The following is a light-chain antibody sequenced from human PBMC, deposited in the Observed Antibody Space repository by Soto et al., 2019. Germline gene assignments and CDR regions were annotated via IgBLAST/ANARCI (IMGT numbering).Light chain of an antibody. J-gene: IGLJ3*02. V-gene: IGLV7-46*01. CDR3: FLSQSGDRL. CDR1: TGGVTSGHW. Sequence: QAVVTQEPSLTVSPGGTVTLTCGSSTGGVTSGHWPYWIQQKPGQAPRTLIYDTYSKHSWTPGRFSGSIVGGKAALTLSGAQPEDEADYYCFLSQSGDRLFGGGTQLTV. CDR2: DTY.